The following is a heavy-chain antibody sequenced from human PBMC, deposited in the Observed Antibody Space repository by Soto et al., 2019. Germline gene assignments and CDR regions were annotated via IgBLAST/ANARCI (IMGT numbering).Heavy chain of an antibody. Sequence: QLQLQESGSGLVKPSQTLSLTCAVSGGSLSTGGYSWSWIRQPPGKGLEWNGYIYHSRSTYYNPSLKRRVTISVDGAKNQFSLKRSSVTAAVTAVYYCARTPDIWGQGTMVTVSS. CDR3: ARTPDI. J-gene: IGHJ3*02. CDR2: IYHSRST. V-gene: IGHV4-30-2*01. CDR1: GGSLSTGGYS.